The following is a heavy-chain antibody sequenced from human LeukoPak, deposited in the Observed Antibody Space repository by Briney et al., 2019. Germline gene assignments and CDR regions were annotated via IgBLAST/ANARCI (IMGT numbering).Heavy chain of an antibody. CDR1: GYSISSGYY. D-gene: IGHD3-22*01. CDR3: ARHKSEYYYDSSGYPAD. J-gene: IGHJ4*02. Sequence: PSETLSLTCAVSGYSISSGYYWGWIRRPPGKGLEWIGSIYHRGSTYYNPSLKRRVTISEDTYKKKLYMKMSSVTAADTAVYYCARHKSEYYYDSSGYPADWGQGTLVTVSS. V-gene: IGHV4-38-2*01. CDR2: IYHRGST.